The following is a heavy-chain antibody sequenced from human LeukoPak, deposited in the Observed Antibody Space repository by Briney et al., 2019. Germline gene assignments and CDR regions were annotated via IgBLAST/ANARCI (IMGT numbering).Heavy chain of an antibody. CDR3: AKTTTGYSSGRYPGWPADS. V-gene: IGHV3-66*01. CDR2: IYSGGST. CDR1: GFTVSSNY. Sequence: GGSLRLSCAASGFTVSSNYMSWVRQAPGKGLEWVSVIYSGGSTYYADSVKGRFTISRDNSKNTVYLQMNSLRAEDTAVYYCAKTTTGYSSGRYPGWPADSWGQGALVTVSS. J-gene: IGHJ4*02. D-gene: IGHD6-19*01.